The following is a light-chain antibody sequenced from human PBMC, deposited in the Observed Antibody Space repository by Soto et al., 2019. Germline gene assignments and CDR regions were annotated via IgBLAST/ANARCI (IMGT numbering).Light chain of an antibody. CDR1: SSNIGNNY. CDR2: DNN. CDR3: GTWDSSLLAGV. J-gene: IGLJ2*01. V-gene: IGLV1-51*01. Sequence: QSVLTQPPSVSAAPGQKVTISCSGSSSNIGNNYVSWYQQLPGTAPRLLIYDNNKRPSGIPDRFSGSKSGTSATLGITGLQTGVEADYYCGTWDSSLLAGVFGGGTNVTVL.